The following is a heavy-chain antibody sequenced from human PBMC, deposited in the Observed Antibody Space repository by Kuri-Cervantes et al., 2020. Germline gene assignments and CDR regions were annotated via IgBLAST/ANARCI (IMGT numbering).Heavy chain of an antibody. CDR1: GYTFTSYD. CDR2: MNPNSGNT. J-gene: IGHJ5*02. CDR3: ARRGGYVGDQNWFDP. D-gene: IGHD3-16*01. V-gene: IGHV1-8*02. Sequence: ASVKVSCKASGYTFTSYDINWVRQATGQGLEWMGWMNPNSGNTGYAQKFQGRVTMTRNTSISTAYMELSSLRSEDTAVYYCARRGGYVGDQNWFDPWGQGTLVTVSS.